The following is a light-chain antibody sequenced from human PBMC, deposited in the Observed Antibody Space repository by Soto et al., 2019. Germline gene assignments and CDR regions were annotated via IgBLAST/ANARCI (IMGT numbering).Light chain of an antibody. CDR1: QGISNY. CDR2: DAS. CDR3: QQYDNFPLS. J-gene: IGKJ4*02. Sequence: DIQMTQSPSSLSASVGDRVTITCQASQGISNYLNWYQQKPGKAPKLLIYDASNLETGVPSRFSGSGSGTDFTFTISSLQPEDIATYYCQQYDNFPLSFGGGTKVEIK. V-gene: IGKV1-33*01.